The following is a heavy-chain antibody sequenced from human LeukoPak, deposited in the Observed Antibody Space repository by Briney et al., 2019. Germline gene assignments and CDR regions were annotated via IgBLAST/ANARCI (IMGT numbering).Heavy chain of an antibody. D-gene: IGHD7-27*01. J-gene: IGHJ5*02. CDR1: GYSFTGYW. CDR3: ARQSTGTDGWFDP. V-gene: IGHV5-10-1*01. Sequence: GESLKISCKGSGYSFTGYWVTWVRQMPGRGLEWMGRIDSSDSYTIYSPSFQGHVTISADNSISTAYLQWPNPEPWDTAMSYCARQSTGTDGWFDPWGQGTLVTVSS. CDR2: IDSSDSYT.